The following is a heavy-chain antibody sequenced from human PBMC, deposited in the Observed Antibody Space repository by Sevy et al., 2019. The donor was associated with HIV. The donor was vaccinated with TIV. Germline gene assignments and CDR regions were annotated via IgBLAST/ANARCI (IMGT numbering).Heavy chain of an antibody. CDR3: ARESAYDYVWGSYRSYYYYGMDV. CDR2: IYTSGST. V-gene: IGHV4-4*07. CDR1: GGSISSYC. Sequence: SETLSLTCTVSGGSISSYCWSWIRQPAGKGLEWIGRIYTSGSTNYNPSLKSRVTMSVDTSKNQFSLKLSSVTAADTAGYYCARESAYDYVWGSYRSYYYYGMDVWGQGTTVTVSS. D-gene: IGHD3-16*02. J-gene: IGHJ6*02.